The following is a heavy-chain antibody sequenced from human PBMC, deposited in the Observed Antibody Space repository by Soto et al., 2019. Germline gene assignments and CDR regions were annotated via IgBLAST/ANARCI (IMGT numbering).Heavy chain of an antibody. J-gene: IGHJ4*02. V-gene: IGHV3-30-3*01. D-gene: IGHD3-22*01. Sequence: GGSLRLSCAVTWFTFSSHAMNWVRQAPGRGLEWVSVISFDGSNKYYAESVRGRYSTSRDNSKNILYLDMHSLRPDDTAIYYCARAHGPYYDSSFYGLARNYFDYWGQGALVTVSS. CDR2: ISFDGSNK. CDR3: ARAHGPYYDSSFYGLARNYFDY. CDR1: WFTFSSHA.